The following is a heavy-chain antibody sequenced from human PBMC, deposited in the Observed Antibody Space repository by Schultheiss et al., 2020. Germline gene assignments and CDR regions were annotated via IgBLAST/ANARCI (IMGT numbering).Heavy chain of an antibody. CDR3: AWAWDKSGYLYYQYGMDV. D-gene: IGHD3-3*01. CDR2: IYYSGST. J-gene: IGHJ6*04. V-gene: IGHV4-31*03. Sequence: SQTLSLTCTVSGGSISSGPYYWSWVRQLPGKGLEWIGYIYYSGSTYYNPSLKSRVSISRDTSKSQFSLNLSSVTAADTAVYYCAWAWDKSGYLYYQYGMDVWGKGTTVTVSS. CDR1: GGSISSGPYY.